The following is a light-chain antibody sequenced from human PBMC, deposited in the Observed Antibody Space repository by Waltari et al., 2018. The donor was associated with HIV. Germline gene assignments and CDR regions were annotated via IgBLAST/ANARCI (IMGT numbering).Light chain of an antibody. V-gene: IGKV1-39*01. CDR2: TVT. J-gene: IGKJ3*01. CDR1: QNIKNY. Sequence: DIQMTQSPSSLSASIGDRVTITCRASQNIKNYLNWYQQKPGRAPKILIYTVTTLQSGVSSRFNGSGSGTDFTLTITGLEPEDFALYFCQQSYSSPTFGPGTTVDVK. CDR3: QQSYSSPT.